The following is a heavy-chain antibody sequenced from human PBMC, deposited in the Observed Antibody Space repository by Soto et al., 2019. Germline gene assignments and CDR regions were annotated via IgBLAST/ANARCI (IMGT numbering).Heavy chain of an antibody. J-gene: IGHJ4*02. D-gene: IGHD4-4*01. Sequence: GAPVKVSCKASGYTFTSYSMLWVRQAPGQRLEWMGWISAGNGNTKYSQKFQGRVTITRDTSASTAYMELSSLRSEDTAVYYCERNSDFDYWGQGTLVTVSS. CDR2: ISAGNGNT. V-gene: IGHV1-3*01. CDR1: GYTFTSYS. CDR3: ERNSDFDY.